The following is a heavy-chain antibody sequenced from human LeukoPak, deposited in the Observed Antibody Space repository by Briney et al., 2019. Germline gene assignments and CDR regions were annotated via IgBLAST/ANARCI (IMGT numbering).Heavy chain of an antibody. J-gene: IGHJ5*02. CDR3: ARERFEGGAAHWFDP. Sequence: ASVKVSCKASGYTFTNYAMNWVRQAPGQGLEWMGWINTNTGNPTYAQGFTGRFVFSLDTSVSTAYLQISSLKAEDTAVYYCARERFEGGAAHWFDPWGQGTLVTVSS. V-gene: IGHV7-4-1*02. D-gene: IGHD3-16*01. CDR2: INTNTGNP. CDR1: GYTFTNYA.